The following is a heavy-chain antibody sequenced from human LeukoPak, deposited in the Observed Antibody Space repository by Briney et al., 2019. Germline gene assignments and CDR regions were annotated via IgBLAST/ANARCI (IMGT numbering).Heavy chain of an antibody. J-gene: IGHJ5*02. V-gene: IGHV3-64D*09. CDR1: GLTFGTYA. Sequence: GGSLRLSFSASGLTFGTYAMHWVRLAPGKGLEYVSAISSDGDSTYNADSVKGRFTISRDNSKNTLYLQMSSLRTEDTAVYYCVRSSASSGPNCFDPWGQGTLVTVSS. D-gene: IGHD3-10*01. CDR3: VRSSASSGPNCFDP. CDR2: ISSDGDST.